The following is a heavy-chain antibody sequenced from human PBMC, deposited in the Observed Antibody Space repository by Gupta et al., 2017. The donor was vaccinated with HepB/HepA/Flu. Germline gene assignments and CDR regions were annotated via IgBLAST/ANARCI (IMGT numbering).Heavy chain of an antibody. J-gene: IGHJ5*02. CDR2: INHSGST. V-gene: IGHV4-34*01. CDR3: ARVGPTPRYCSSTSCKGAGFDP. Sequence: QVQLQQWGAGLLKPSETLSLTCAVYGGSFSGYYWSWIRQPPGKGLEWIGEINHSGSTNYNPSLKSRVTISVDTSKNQFSLKLSSVTAADTAVYYCARVGPTPRYCSSTSCKGAGFDPWGQGTLVTVSS. D-gene: IGHD2-2*01. CDR1: GGSFSGYY.